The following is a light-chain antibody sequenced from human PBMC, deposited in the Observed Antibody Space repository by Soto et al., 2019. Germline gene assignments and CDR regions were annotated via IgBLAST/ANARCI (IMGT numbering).Light chain of an antibody. CDR3: QQYNSYSPT. Sequence: DIQMTQSPSSLSASVGDRVTITCRASQTISIFLNWYQHKPGKPPTLLIYTASSLQSGVPSRFSGSGSETEFTLTISGLQPGDSATYYCQQYNSYSPTFGQGTKVDIK. V-gene: IGKV1-5*01. CDR2: TAS. CDR1: QTISIF. J-gene: IGKJ1*01.